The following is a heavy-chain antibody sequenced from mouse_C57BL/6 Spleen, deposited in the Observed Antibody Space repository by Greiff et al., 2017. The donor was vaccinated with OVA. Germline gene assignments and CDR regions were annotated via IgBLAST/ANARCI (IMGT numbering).Heavy chain of an antibody. Sequence: DVQLVESGGGLVKPGGSLKLSCAASGFTFSDYGMHWVRQAPEKGLEWVAYISSGSSTIYYADTVKGRFTISRDNAKNTLFLQMTSLRSEDTAMYYCARVDYYGSSSPYWYFDVWGTGTTVTVSS. D-gene: IGHD1-1*01. CDR1: GFTFSDYG. CDR3: ARVDYYGSSSPYWYFDV. J-gene: IGHJ1*03. V-gene: IGHV5-17*01. CDR2: ISSGSSTI.